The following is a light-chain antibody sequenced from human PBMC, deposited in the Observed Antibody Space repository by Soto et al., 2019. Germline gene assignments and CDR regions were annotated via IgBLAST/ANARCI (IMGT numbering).Light chain of an antibody. J-gene: IGKJ5*01. V-gene: IGKV2-28*01. CDR3: MQALQTPIT. CDR1: QSLLHSDGYNY. Sequence: EIVLTQSSLSLPVTPGEPASISCRSSQSLLHSDGYNYLDWYLQKPGQSPQLLIYMGSNRASGVPDRFSGSGSGTDFTLKINRVESEDVGIYYCMQALQTPITFGQGTRLEIK. CDR2: MGS.